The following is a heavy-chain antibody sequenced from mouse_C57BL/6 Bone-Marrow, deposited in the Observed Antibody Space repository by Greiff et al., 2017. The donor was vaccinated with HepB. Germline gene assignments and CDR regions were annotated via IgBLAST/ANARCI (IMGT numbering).Heavy chain of an antibody. CDR1: GFTFTDYY. V-gene: IGHV7-3*01. CDR2: IRNKANGYTT. D-gene: IGHD1-1*01. CDR3: ARYYGSSSLYFDY. Sequence: EVQGVESGGGLVQPGGSLSLSCAASGFTFTDYYMSWVRQPPGKALEWLGFIRNKANGYTTEYSASVKGRFTISRDNSQSILYLQMNALRAEDSATYYCARYYGSSSLYFDYWGQGTTLTVSS. J-gene: IGHJ2*01.